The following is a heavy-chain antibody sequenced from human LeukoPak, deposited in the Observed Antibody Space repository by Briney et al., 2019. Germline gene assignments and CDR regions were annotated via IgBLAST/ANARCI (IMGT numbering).Heavy chain of an antibody. V-gene: IGHV1-69*13. CDR3: ARDPRDPGWYFDL. J-gene: IGHJ2*01. Sequence: SVKVSCKASGGTFSSYAISWVRQAPGQGLEWMGGIIPIFGTVNYAQKFQGRVTITADESTSTAYMELSSLRSEDTAVYYCARDPRDPGWYFDLWGRGTLVTVSS. CDR2: IIPIFGTV. CDR1: GGTFSSYA.